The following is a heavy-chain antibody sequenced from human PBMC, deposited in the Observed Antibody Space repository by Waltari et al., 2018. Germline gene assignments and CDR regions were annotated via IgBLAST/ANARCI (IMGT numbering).Heavy chain of an antibody. CDR3: ARLAPRTYRSPVPGRHYYYGMDV. V-gene: IGHV3-74*03. D-gene: IGHD3-10*01. CDR1: GFRFSNYW. CDR2: ISNDETTL. J-gene: IGHJ6*02. Sequence: EEQLLESGGGLVQPGDSLRLSCAASGFRFSNYWMTWVRKAPGKGLVWVARISNDETTLTYADSVKGRFTNSRDNAKNTVYLQMKRLRADDTAVYYCARLAPRTYRSPVPGRHYYYGMDVWGQGTTVTVSS.